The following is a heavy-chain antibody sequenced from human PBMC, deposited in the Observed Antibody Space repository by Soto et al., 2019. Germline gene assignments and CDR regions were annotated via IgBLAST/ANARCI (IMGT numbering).Heavy chain of an antibody. Sequence: EVQLVESGGGLVQPGGSLRLSCVDSGFTFSRYWMSWVRQAPVKGLEWVGNIKQDGSEENYVDSVKGRFTISRDNAKNTIYLQMNSLRAEDTAEYYCARIAASGRGWDVWGQGTTVVVSS. D-gene: IGHD6-13*01. CDR2: IKQDGSEE. CDR1: GFTFSRYW. CDR3: ARIAASGRGWDV. V-gene: IGHV3-7*01. J-gene: IGHJ6*02.